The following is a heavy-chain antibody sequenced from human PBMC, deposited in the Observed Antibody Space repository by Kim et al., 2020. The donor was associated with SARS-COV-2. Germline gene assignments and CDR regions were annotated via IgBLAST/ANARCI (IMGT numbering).Heavy chain of an antibody. V-gene: IGHV4-59*01. CDR3: ARGKFAPNY. CDR2: IYYSGSA. CDR1: GVSISSYY. Sequence: SETRSLTCTVSGVSISSYYWSWIRQPPGKGLEWIGYIYYSGSADYNPSLKSRVTISVDTSKNQFSLKLSSVTAADTAVYYCARGKFAPNYWGQGTLVTVSS. J-gene: IGHJ4*02.